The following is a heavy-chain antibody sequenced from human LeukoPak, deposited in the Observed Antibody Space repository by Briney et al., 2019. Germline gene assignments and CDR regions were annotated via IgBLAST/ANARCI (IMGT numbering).Heavy chain of an antibody. J-gene: IGHJ4*02. Sequence: GGSLRLSCAASGFTFSSYGMHWVRQAPGKGLEWVAVIWYDGSNKYYADSVKGRFTISRDNFKNTLYLQMNSLRAEDTAVYYCARDLNDSSGYVDYYFDYWGQGTLVTVSS. CDR1: GFTFSSYG. CDR3: ARDLNDSSGYVDYYFDY. CDR2: IWYDGSNK. D-gene: IGHD3-22*01. V-gene: IGHV3-33*01.